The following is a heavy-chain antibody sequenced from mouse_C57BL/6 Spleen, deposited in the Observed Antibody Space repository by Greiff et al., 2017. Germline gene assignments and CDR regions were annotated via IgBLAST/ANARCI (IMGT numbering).Heavy chain of an antibody. D-gene: IGHD2-2*01. CDR1: GFTFTDYY. J-gene: IGHJ4*01. V-gene: IGHV7-3*01. Sequence: EVQVVESGGGLVQPGGSLSLSCAASGFTFTDYYMSWVRQPPGKALEWLGFIRNKANGYTTEYSASVKGRFTISRDNSQSILYLQMNALRAEDSATYYCASPSTMVTTRPYAMDYWGQGTSVTVSS. CDR2: IRNKANGYTT. CDR3: ASPSTMVTTRPYAMDY.